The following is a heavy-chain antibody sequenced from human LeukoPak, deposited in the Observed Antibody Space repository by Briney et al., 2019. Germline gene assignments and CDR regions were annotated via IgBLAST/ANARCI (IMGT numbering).Heavy chain of an antibody. V-gene: IGHV3-30*18. CDR1: GFTFSSYG. Sequence: GGSLRLSCAASGFTFSSYGIHWVRQAPGKGLEWVADITYDGSNQYYAESVKGRFTISRDNSKNTLYLQMNSLRAEDTAVYYCAKVGVGQQLVRRYFDYWGQGTLVTVSS. D-gene: IGHD6-13*01. CDR3: AKVGVGQQLVRRYFDY. CDR2: ITYDGSNQ. J-gene: IGHJ4*02.